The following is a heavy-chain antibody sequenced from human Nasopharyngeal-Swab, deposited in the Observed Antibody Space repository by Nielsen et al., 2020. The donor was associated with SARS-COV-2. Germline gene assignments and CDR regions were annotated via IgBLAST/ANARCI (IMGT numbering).Heavy chain of an antibody. Sequence: SVKVSCKASGGTFSSYAISWVRQAPGQGLEWMGGIIPIFGTANYAQKFQGRVTITADESTSTAYMELSSLRSEDTAVYYYARGTQYYYDSSGYYTAPFDYWGQGTLVTVSS. CDR1: GGTFSSYA. J-gene: IGHJ4*02. CDR3: ARGTQYYYDSSGYYTAPFDY. CDR2: IIPIFGTA. D-gene: IGHD3-22*01. V-gene: IGHV1-69*13.